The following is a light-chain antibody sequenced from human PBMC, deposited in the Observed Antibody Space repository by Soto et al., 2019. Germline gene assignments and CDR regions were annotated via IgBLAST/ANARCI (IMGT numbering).Light chain of an antibody. CDR3: QSYDSNVNGLYV. V-gene: IGLV1-40*01. Sequence: QPVLTQPPSVSGAPGQTVTISCTGSSSNVGTQSVHWYQHLPGAAPKVLIYANNGRPSGVPDRFSVSKSGTSASLAITGLQAEDEADYYCQSYDSNVNGLYVFGTGTKVTVL. J-gene: IGLJ1*01. CDR2: ANN. CDR1: SSNVGTQS.